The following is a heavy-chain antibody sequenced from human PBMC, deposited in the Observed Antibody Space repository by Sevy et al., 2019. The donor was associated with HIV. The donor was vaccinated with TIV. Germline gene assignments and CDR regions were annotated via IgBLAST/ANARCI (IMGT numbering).Heavy chain of an antibody. Sequence: GGSLRLSCAASGFTFSSYAMSWVRQAPGKGLEWVSAISGSGGSTYYADSVKGRFTISRDNSKNTLYLQMNSLRAEDTAVYYCAKPVRITFGGVIENWPCYDYGGQGTLVTVSS. CDR1: GFTFSSYA. D-gene: IGHD3-16*02. V-gene: IGHV3-23*01. CDR2: ISGSGGST. CDR3: AKPVRITFGGVIENWPCYDY. J-gene: IGHJ4*02.